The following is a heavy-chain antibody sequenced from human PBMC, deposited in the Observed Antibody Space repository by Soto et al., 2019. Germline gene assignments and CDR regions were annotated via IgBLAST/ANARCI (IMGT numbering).Heavy chain of an antibody. D-gene: IGHD3-16*01. V-gene: IGHV4-59*01. Sequence: SETLSLTCTFSAASFSKYYWTWIRQPPGKGLEWIGYIYFNGNTKYNPSPEGRLTISIDTSKKEFSLKLTSVTAADAAVYYCASVTFGGIVLEHGGQGTRVT. CDR1: AASFSKYY. CDR2: IYFNGNT. CDR3: ASVTFGGIVLEH. J-gene: IGHJ1*01.